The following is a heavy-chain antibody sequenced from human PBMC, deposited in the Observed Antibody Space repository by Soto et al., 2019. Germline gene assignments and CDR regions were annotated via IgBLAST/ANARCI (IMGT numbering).Heavy chain of an antibody. V-gene: IGHV3-30*19. Sequence: PGGSLGLSCAASGESISIPVMHGVRQAPGKGLEWVAVISYDGSNKYYADSVKGRFTISRDNSKNTLYLQMNSLRAEDTAVYYCARDSNLYYFDYWGQGTLVTVSS. CDR2: ISYDGSNK. CDR1: GESISIPV. CDR3: ARDSNLYYFDY. J-gene: IGHJ4*02.